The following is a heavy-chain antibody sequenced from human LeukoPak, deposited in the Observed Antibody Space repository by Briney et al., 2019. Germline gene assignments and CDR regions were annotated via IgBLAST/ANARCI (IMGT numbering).Heavy chain of an antibody. CDR1: GFTFNDYY. Sequence: GGSLRLSCAASGFTFNDYYMSWIRQAPGKGLEWLSYINIGGTNTHYADSVKGRFTISRDNAKKSMYLEMNNLRAEDTAVYYCATDGAGFDTWGQGVLVTVSS. CDR2: INIGGTNT. V-gene: IGHV3-11*01. J-gene: IGHJ5*02. CDR3: ATDGAGFDT.